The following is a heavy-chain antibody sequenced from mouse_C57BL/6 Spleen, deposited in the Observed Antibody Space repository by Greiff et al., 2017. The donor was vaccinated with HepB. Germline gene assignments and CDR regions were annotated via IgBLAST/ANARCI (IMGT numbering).Heavy chain of an antibody. Sequence: EVQLQQSGPVLVKPGASVKMSCKASGYTFTDYYMNWVKQSHGKSLEWIGVINPYNGGTSYNQKFKGKATLTVDKSSSTAYMELNSLTSEDSAVYYCALYDGYSFYAMDYWGQGTSVTVSS. V-gene: IGHV1-19*01. CDR3: ALYDGYSFYAMDY. CDR1: GYTFTDYY. CDR2: INPYNGGT. J-gene: IGHJ4*01. D-gene: IGHD2-3*01.